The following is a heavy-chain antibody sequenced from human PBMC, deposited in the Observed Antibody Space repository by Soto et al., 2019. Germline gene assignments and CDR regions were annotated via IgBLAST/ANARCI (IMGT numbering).Heavy chain of an antibody. V-gene: IGHV3-23*01. Sequence: GGSLRLSCAASGLTFSSYAMSWVRQAPGKGLEWVSAISGSGGSTYYADSVKGRFIISRDNSKNELYLQMNSLRAEDTAVDDWAKSSGGVGLWGHRWYYYMDVWGKGTTVTVSS. CDR3: AKSSGGVGLWGHRWYYYMDV. D-gene: IGHD3-10*01. J-gene: IGHJ6*03. CDR2: ISGSGGST. CDR1: GLTFSSYA.